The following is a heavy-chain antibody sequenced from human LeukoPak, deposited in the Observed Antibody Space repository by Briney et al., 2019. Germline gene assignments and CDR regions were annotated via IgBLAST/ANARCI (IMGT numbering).Heavy chain of an antibody. CDR3: ARDSSYSSSLYYFEY. CDR2: INPHSGGT. J-gene: IGHJ4*02. V-gene: IGHV1-2*02. D-gene: IGHD6-6*01. Sequence: ASVKVSCKASGYTFTDYYMHWVRQAPGQGLEWMGWINPHSGGTNYAQKFQGRVTMTSDTSISTAYMEVSRLRSDDTAVYYCARDSSYSSSLYYFEYWGQGPLVTVSS. CDR1: GYTFTDYY.